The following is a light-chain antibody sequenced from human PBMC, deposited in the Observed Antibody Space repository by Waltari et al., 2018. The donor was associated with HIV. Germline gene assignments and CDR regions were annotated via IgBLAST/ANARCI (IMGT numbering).Light chain of an antibody. Sequence: QSVLTQPPSASGTPGQGVTISCSGRTSNVGRHSVCWYRQLPGTAPKLLIYDNEKRPSGVSARFSGSRSATSASLAIRGLRSDDEADYYCSAWDDSLSVVVFGGGTKLTVL. CDR3: SAWDDSLSVVV. CDR2: DNE. J-gene: IGLJ3*02. V-gene: IGLV1-47*01. CDR1: TSNVGRHS.